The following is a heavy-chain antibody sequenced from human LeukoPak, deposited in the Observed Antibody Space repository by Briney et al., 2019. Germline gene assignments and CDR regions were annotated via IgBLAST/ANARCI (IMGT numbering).Heavy chain of an antibody. CDR2: IIPILGIA. Sequence: SVKVSCKASGGTFSSYAISWVRQAPGQGHEWMGRIIPILGIANYAQKFQGRVTITADKSTSTAYMELSSLRSEDTAVYYCARCPLGCCSSTSCHTYGYYYYGMDVWGQGTTVTVSS. J-gene: IGHJ6*02. CDR3: ARCPLGCCSSTSCHTYGYYYYGMDV. CDR1: GGTFSSYA. V-gene: IGHV1-69*04. D-gene: IGHD2-2*02.